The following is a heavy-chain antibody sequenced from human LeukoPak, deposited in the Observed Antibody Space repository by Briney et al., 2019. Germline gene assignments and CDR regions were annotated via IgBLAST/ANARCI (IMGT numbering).Heavy chain of an antibody. Sequence: SETLSLTCSVSGGSISSFYCSWIRQPPGKGLEWIGYTSYSGNTNYNPSLKSRVTMSVDTSRKQFYLRLTSVTAADTAVYYCAKRPSIIVGVSNWFDPWGQGTLVTVSS. CDR3: AKRPSIIVGVSNWFDP. CDR2: TSYSGNT. CDR1: GGSISSFY. D-gene: IGHD1-26*01. V-gene: IGHV4-59*01. J-gene: IGHJ5*02.